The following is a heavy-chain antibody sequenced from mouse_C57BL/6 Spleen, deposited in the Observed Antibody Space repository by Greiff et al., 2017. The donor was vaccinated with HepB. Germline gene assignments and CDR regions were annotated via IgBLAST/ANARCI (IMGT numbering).Heavy chain of an antibody. D-gene: IGHD2-5*01. CDR2: IYPSDSET. J-gene: IGHJ3*01. CDR1: GYTFTSYW. CDR3: AREGAYSNYVGAWFAY. V-gene: IGHV1-61*01. Sequence: QVQLQQPGAELVRPGSSVKLSCKASGYTFTSYWMDWVKQRPGQGLEWIGNIYPSDSETHYNQKFKDKATLTVDKSSSTAYMQLSSLTSEDSAVYYCAREGAYSNYVGAWFAYWGQGTLVTVSA.